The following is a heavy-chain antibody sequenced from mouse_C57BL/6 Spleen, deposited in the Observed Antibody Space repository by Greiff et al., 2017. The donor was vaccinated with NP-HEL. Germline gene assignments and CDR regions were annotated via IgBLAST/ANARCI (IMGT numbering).Heavy chain of an antibody. CDR2: IDPSDSYT. Sequence: QVQLQQPGAELVKPGASVKLSCKASGYTFTSYWMQWVKQRPGQGLEWIGEIDPSDSYTNYNQKFKGKATLTVDTSSSTAYMPLSSLTSEDSAVYYCARRSLYGSSPRYFDYWGQGTTLTVSS. V-gene: IGHV1-50*01. CDR3: ARRSLYGSSPRYFDY. J-gene: IGHJ2*01. CDR1: GYTFTSYW. D-gene: IGHD1-1*01.